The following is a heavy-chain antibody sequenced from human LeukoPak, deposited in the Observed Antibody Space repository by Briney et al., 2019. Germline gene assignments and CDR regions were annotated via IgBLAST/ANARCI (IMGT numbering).Heavy chain of an antibody. D-gene: IGHD4-17*01. Sequence: SQTLSLTCAISGDSVSSNSAAWTWIRQSPSRGLECLGRTYYRSKWSDDYAVSVKSRITINPDTSKNQFSLHLNSVTPEDTAVYYCARGRVTTIANYYYYYIDVWGEGTTVTVSS. J-gene: IGHJ6*03. CDR1: GDSVSSNSAA. CDR3: ARGRVTTIANYYYYYIDV. CDR2: TYYRSKWSD. V-gene: IGHV6-1*01.